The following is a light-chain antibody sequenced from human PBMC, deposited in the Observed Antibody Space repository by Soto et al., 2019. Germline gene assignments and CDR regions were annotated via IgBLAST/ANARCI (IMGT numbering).Light chain of an antibody. Sequence: QSALTQPASVSGSPGQSITISCTGTSSDVGSYDLVSWYQQHPGKAPKLLIYEDNKRPSGVSNHFSGSKSGNTASLTTSGLPAEDEADYHCRSDGGRRTYVFGAGTKLTVL. CDR2: EDN. CDR1: SSDVGSYDL. V-gene: IGLV2-23*01. CDR3: RSDGGRRTYV. J-gene: IGLJ1*01.